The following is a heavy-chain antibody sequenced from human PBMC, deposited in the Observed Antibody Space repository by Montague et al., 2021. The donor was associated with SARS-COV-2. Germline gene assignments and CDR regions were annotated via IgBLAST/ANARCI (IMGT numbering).Heavy chain of an antibody. J-gene: IGHJ6*02. Sequence: SETLSLTCSVSGGSLSSSYWSWIRQPPGKGLEYIGYIHYSGSTNFSPSLNSRVSISLDTSKNQLSPNLRSVATADTAVYYCARVDELDGFSVYYYGLDVWGQGTTVTVSS. CDR2: IHYSGST. CDR1: GGSLSSSY. V-gene: IGHV4-59*01. D-gene: IGHD3-10*01. CDR3: ARVDELDGFSVYYYGLDV.